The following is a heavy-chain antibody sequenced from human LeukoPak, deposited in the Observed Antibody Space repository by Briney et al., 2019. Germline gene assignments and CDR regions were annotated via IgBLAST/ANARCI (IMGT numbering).Heavy chain of an antibody. Sequence: GGSLRLSCEASGIIFSDYSMNWVRQAPGKGLEWVSSISSSSSYIYYADSVKGRFTISRDNAKNSLSLQMNSLRAEDTAVYYCARPSGATPFKRFDFWGQGSLVTVSS. D-gene: IGHD1-26*01. CDR2: ISSSSSYI. CDR3: ARPSGATPFKRFDF. V-gene: IGHV3-21*01. J-gene: IGHJ4*02. CDR1: GIIFSDYS.